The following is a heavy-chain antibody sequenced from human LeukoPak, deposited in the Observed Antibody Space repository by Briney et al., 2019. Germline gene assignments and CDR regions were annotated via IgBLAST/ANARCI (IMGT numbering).Heavy chain of an antibody. CDR3: ARSRPKSSGYDLSIFDY. CDR2: IYPGDSDS. D-gene: IGHD5-12*01. V-gene: IGHV5-51*01. Sequence: GESLQISCKGSGYSFTSYWIGWGRQMPGKGVEWMGIIYPGDSDSRYSPSFHGQGTISADKSISNAYLQWSSLKASDTAMYYCARSRPKSSGYDLSIFDYWGQGTLVTVSS. J-gene: IGHJ4*02. CDR1: GYSFTSYW.